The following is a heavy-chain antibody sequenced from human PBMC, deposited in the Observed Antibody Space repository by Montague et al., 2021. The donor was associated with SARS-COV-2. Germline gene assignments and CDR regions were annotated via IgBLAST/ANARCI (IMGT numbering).Heavy chain of an antibody. CDR2: IYYTGST. J-gene: IGHJ2*01. Sequence: TLSLTCTVSGGSISGDNHYWTWIRQHPGKGLEWTAYIYYTGSTYYNPSLQSRLRTSLDTSKNQFSLTLTSVTAADTAIYYCARNRGWGSRGAGYIDLWGRGTLVTVSS. V-gene: IGHV4-31*03. CDR3: ARNRGWGSRGAGYIDL. CDR1: GGSISGDNHY. D-gene: IGHD7-27*01.